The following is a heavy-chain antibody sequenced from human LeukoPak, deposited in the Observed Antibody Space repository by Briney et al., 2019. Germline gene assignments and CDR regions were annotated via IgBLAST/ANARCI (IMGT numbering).Heavy chain of an antibody. CDR1: GFTFSSYA. J-gene: IGHJ4*02. Sequence: PGGSLRLSCAASGFTFSSYAMSWVRQAPGRGLEWVSAISGSGGSTYYADSVKGRLTISRDNSKNTLYLQMNSLRAEDTAVYYCAKDRDWGGPHYFDYWGQGTLVTVSS. V-gene: IGHV3-23*01. CDR2: ISGSGGST. CDR3: AKDRDWGGPHYFDY. D-gene: IGHD7-27*01.